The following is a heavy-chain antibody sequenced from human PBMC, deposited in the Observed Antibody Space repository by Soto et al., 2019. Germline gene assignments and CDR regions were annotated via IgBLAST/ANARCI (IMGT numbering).Heavy chain of an antibody. CDR2: IYYSGST. J-gene: IGHJ4*02. V-gene: IGHV4-59*08. CDR1: GGSISSYY. Sequence: SETLSLTCTVSGGSISSYYWSWIRQPPGKGLEWIGYIYYSGSTNYNPSLKSRVTISVDTSKNQFSLKLSSVTAADTAVYYCARHGIQLWLAEVDYWGQGTLVTVSS. D-gene: IGHD5-18*01. CDR3: ARHGIQLWLAEVDY.